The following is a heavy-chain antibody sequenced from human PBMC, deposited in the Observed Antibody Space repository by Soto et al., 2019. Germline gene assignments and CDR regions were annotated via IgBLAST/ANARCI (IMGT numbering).Heavy chain of an antibody. CDR3: ARGVGQTYSYSYGLEV. Sequence: ASVKVSCKASGYSFIAYTMHWVRQAPGQRLEWLGWIKAGTGNTKYSQKFQGRVNITRDTSASTTYMELSSLRSEDTAVYFCARGVGQTYSYSYGLEVWGQGTTVTVSS. D-gene: IGHD2-21*01. CDR1: GYSFIAYT. J-gene: IGHJ6*02. V-gene: IGHV1-3*01. CDR2: IKAGTGNT.